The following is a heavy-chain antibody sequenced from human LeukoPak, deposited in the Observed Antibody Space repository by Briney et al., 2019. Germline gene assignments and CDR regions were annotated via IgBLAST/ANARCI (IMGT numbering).Heavy chain of an antibody. V-gene: IGHV1-46*01. Sequence: GASVKLSCKASGFTFIGYYMHWVRQAPGQGFEWMGIVHPSDGSTSYAQKFQGRVTMTRDTSTSTVYMELSSLRSEDTAVYYCARCCDGSPVWGQGALVTVSS. CDR2: VHPSDGST. CDR3: ARCCDGSPV. CDR1: GFTFIGYY. J-gene: IGHJ4*02. D-gene: IGHD3-10*01.